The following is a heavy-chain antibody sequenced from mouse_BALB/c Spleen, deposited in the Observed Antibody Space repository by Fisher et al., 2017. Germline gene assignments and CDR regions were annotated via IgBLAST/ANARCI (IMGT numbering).Heavy chain of an antibody. CDR3: ARSIYSPWYFDV. D-gene: IGHD2-12*01. V-gene: IGHV1S135*01. Sequence: KFKGKATLTVDKSSSTAFMRLNSLTSEDSAVYYCARSIYSPWYFDVWGAGTTVTVSS. J-gene: IGHJ1*01.